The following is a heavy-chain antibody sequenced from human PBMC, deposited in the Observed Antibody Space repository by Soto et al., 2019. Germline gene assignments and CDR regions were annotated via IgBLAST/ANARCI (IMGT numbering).Heavy chain of an antibody. CDR1: GYTFTSYD. CDR3: ARLGRPTHRIAARRGWFDP. CDR2: MNPNSGNT. J-gene: IGHJ5*02. V-gene: IGHV1-8*01. D-gene: IGHD6-6*01. Sequence: ASVTVSCKASGYTFTSYDINWVRQATGQGLEWMGWMNPNSGNTGYAQKFQVRVTMTRNTSISTAYMELSSLRSEDTAVYYCARLGRPTHRIAARRGWFDPWGQGTLVTVSS.